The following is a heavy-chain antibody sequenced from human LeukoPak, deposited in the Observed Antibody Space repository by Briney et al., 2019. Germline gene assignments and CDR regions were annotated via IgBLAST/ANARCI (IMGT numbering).Heavy chain of an antibody. J-gene: IGHJ4*02. CDR3: AKAALKLELRASYFDY. CDR1: GFTFSNYW. Sequence: GGSLRLSCAASGFTFSNYWMSWVRQAPGKGLEWVSAISGSGGSTYYADSVKGRFTISRDNSKNTLYLQMNSLRAEDTAVYYCAKAALKLELRASYFDYWGQGTLVTVSS. D-gene: IGHD1-7*01. CDR2: ISGSGGST. V-gene: IGHV3-23*01.